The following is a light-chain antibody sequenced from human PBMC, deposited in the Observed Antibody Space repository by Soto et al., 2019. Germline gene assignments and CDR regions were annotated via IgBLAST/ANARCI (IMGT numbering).Light chain of an antibody. V-gene: IGLV1-44*01. CDR1: NSNIGSYT. J-gene: IGLJ1*01. Sequence: QLVLTQPPSASGTPGQRVTISCSGSNSNIGSYTVNWYQQLPGTAPKLLIYNNNQRPSGIPDRISGSKTGSSASLAISGLQSEDEADYYCAGWDDSLTGLYVFGTGTKLTVL. CDR2: NNN. CDR3: AGWDDSLTGLYV.